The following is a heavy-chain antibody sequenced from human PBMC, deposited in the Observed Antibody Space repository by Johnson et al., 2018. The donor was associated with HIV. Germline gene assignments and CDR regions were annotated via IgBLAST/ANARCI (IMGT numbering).Heavy chain of an antibody. CDR1: GFTFSSYD. CDR3: AKSPGKDNGGNGGGIDC. CDR2: IGTAGDT. V-gene: IGHV3-13*01. J-gene: IGHJ3*01. D-gene: IGHD4-23*01. Sequence: VQLVESGGGLVQPGGSLRLSCAASGFTFSSYDMHWVRQATGKGLEWVSAIGTAGDTYYPGSVKGRFTISRENAKNSLYLQMNSLRAEDTATYYCAKSPGKDNGGNGGGIDCWGQGTRVTVSS.